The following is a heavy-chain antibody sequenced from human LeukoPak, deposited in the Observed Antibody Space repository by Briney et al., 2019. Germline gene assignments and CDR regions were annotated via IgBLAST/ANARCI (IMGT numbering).Heavy chain of an antibody. J-gene: IGHJ4*02. V-gene: IGHV3-23*01. CDR2: ISGSGGST. Sequence: GGSLRLSCAASGFTFSSYAMSWVRQAPGKGLEWVSAISGSGGSTYYADSVKGRFTISGDNSKNTLYLQMNSLRAEDTAVYYCAKDPLGLMVRGALNYFDYWGQGTLVTVSS. CDR1: GFTFSSYA. CDR3: AKDPLGLMVRGALNYFDY. D-gene: IGHD3-10*01.